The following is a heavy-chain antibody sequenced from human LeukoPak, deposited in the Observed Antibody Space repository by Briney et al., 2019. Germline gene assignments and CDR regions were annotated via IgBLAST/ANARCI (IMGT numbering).Heavy chain of an antibody. D-gene: IGHD6-6*01. V-gene: IGHV3-23*01. J-gene: IGHJ4*02. Sequence: PGGSLRLSCAASGFTFSSNAMSWVRQAPGKGLEWVSAISGSGGSTYYADSVKGRFTISRDNSKNTLYLQMNSLRAEDTAVYYCAKDGYSSSSRDFDYWGQGTLVTVSS. CDR3: AKDGYSSSSRDFDY. CDR1: GFTFSSNA. CDR2: ISGSGGST.